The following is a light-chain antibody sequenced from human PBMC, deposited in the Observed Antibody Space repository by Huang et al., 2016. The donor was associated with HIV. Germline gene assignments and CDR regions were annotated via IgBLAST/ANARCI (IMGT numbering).Light chain of an antibody. V-gene: IGKV4-1*01. CDR2: WAS. Sequence: DIVMTQSPDSLAVSLGERATINCKSSQSVLYFANNKNYLAWYQQKPGQTPKLLIYWASTREFGVPDRVSGSGSGTDFTLTISGLQAEDVAVYYCQQYYNTPYTFGQGTKLEIK. CDR3: QQYYNTPYT. J-gene: IGKJ2*01. CDR1: QSVLYFANNKNY.